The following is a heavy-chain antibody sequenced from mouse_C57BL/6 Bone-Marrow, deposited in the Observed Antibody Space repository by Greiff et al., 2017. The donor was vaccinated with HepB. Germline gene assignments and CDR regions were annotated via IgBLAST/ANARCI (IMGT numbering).Heavy chain of an antibody. D-gene: IGHD2-3*01. Sequence: EVKLVESEGGLVQPGSSMKLSCTASGFTFSDYYMAWVRQVPEKGLEWVANINYDGSSTYYLDSLKSRFIISRDNAKNILYLQMSSLKSEDTATYYCARVYDGYSFAYWGQGTLVTVSA. J-gene: IGHJ3*01. CDR1: GFTFSDYY. CDR3: ARVYDGYSFAY. V-gene: IGHV5-16*01. CDR2: INYDGSST.